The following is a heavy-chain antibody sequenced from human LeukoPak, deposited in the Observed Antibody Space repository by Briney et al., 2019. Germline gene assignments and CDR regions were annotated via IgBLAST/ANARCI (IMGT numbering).Heavy chain of an antibody. D-gene: IGHD6-13*01. CDR3: ARDEGIAAADWFDP. CDR2: INHSGST. Sequence: PSETLSLTCAVYGGSFSGYYWSWIRRPPGKGLEWIGEINHSGSTNYNPSLKSRVTISVDTSKNQFSLKLSSVTAADTAVYYCARDEGIAAADWFDPWGQGTLVTVSS. J-gene: IGHJ5*02. V-gene: IGHV4-34*01. CDR1: GGSFSGYY.